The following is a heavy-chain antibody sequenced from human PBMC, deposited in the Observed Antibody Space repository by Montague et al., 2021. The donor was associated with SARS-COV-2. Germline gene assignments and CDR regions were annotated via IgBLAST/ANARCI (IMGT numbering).Heavy chain of an antibody. CDR3: AGVRFNAWHYFDY. CDR1: VGSITSDNYY. V-gene: IGHV4-61*02. Sequence: TLSLTCTVSVGSITSDNYYWSWIRQPAGKGLEWIGRIFTSGNTDYNPSLTGRVTMSLDTSESQFSLKLNSVTAADTAIYYCAGVRFNAWHYFDYWGPGILVTVSS. CDR2: IFTSGNT. D-gene: IGHD3-16*01. J-gene: IGHJ4*02.